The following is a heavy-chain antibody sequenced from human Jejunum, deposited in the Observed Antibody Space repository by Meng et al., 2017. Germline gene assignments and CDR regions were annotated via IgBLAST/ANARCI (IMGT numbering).Heavy chain of an antibody. CDR1: GGSISSSGDY. J-gene: IGHJ4*02. CDR2: TYYSGNT. CDR3: ARAGRCCSGYAFDY. V-gene: IGHV4-39*06. D-gene: IGHD5-12*01. Sequence: PETLSLTCTVSGGSISSSGDYWGWIRQSPGKGLEWTATTYYSGNTYYNVSPKSQVTIALDTSKNQFTLRLRAVTAADTAVYFCARAGRCCSGYAFDYWGQGTLVTVSS.